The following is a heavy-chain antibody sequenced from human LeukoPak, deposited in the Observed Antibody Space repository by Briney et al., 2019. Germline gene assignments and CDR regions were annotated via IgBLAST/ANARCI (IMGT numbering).Heavy chain of an antibody. V-gene: IGHV3-9*01. J-gene: IGHJ4*02. CDR3: AKDSRRDSSSWSYFDY. CDR2: ISWNSGSI. Sequence: GGSLRLSCAASGFTFDDYAMHWVRQAPGKGLEWVSGISWNSGSIGYADSVKGRFTISRDNAKNSLYLQMNSLRAEDTALYYCAKDSRRDSSSWSYFDYWGQGTLVTVSS. CDR1: GFTFDDYA. D-gene: IGHD6-13*01.